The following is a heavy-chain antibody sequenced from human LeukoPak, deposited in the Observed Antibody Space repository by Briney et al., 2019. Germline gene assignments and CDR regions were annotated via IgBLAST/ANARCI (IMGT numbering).Heavy chain of an antibody. D-gene: IGHD3-22*01. CDR3: AEKDSGGSYNWFDP. V-gene: IGHV3-23*01. CDR1: GFTFKNYA. Sequence: GGSLRLSCAASGFTFKNYAMNWVRQSPGQGLEWVSTISGDAVTSWYADSVKGRFTVSRDNSKNIVFLQMNNLRAEDTAVYYCAEKDSGGSYNWFDPWGQGTLVTVSS. J-gene: IGHJ5*02. CDR2: ISGDAVTS.